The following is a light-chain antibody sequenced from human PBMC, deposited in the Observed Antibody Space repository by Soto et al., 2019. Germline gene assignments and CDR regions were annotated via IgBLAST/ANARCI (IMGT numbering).Light chain of an antibody. Sequence: DIQMTQSPSSLSASIGDRVTITCRASQSISSYLNWYHQRPGKAPKLLIYAASSLQRGVPSRFCGSGSGTDFTLTISSLQPEDFATYYCQQSYSTSITFGQGTRLEIK. CDR3: QQSYSTSIT. J-gene: IGKJ5*01. V-gene: IGKV1-39*01. CDR2: AAS. CDR1: QSISSY.